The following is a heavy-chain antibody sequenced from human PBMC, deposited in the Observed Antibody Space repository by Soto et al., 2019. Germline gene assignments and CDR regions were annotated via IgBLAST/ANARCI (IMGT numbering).Heavy chain of an antibody. Sequence: GGPMRLSCAASEFTFSNFVTRWDSQAPGKGLEWVSTITETGGDTYYTDSVKGRFTISRDNSKNTLYLQMSSLRAEDTALYYCTKASSDRHHMDVWGQGTTVTVSS. V-gene: IGHV3-23*01. CDR3: TKASSDRHHMDV. CDR2: ITETGGDT. J-gene: IGHJ6*02. CDR1: EFTFSNFV.